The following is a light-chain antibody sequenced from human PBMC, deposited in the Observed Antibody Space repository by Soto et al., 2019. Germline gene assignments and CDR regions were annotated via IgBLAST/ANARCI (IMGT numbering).Light chain of an antibody. J-gene: IGLJ1*01. CDR1: SCDVGGYNY. CDR2: EVN. V-gene: IGLV2-8*01. Sequence: QSVLTQPPSASGSPGQSVAISCTGTSCDVGGYNYVSWYQQHPGKAPKLMIYEVNNRPSGVPDRFSGSKSGNTASLTVSGLQGEDEADYYCSSYAGSSNVFGTGTRSPS. CDR3: SSYAGSSNV.